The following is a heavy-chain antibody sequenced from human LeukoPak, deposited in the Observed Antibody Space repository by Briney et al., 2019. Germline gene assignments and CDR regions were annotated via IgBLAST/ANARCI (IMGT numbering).Heavy chain of an antibody. Sequence: SVKVSCKASGGTFSSYAISWVRQAPGQGLEWMGRIIPILGIANYAQKFQGRVTITADKSTSTAYMELSSLRSEDTAVYYCARARGSYWRGSWFDPWGQGTLVTVSS. CDR2: IIPILGIA. J-gene: IGHJ5*02. CDR1: GGTFSSYA. V-gene: IGHV1-69*04. D-gene: IGHD1-26*01. CDR3: ARARGSYWRGSWFDP.